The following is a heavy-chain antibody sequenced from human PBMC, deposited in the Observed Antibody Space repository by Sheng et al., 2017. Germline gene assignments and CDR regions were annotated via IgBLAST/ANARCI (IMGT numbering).Heavy chain of an antibody. CDR3: ARGVGGFEWSRREYFQH. V-gene: IGHV4-59*01. CDR2: SSSIGGT. Sequence: QVQLQESGPGLVKPSETLSLTCTVSGDSISTYYWSWLRQPPGKGLEWIAYSSSIGGTDYNPSLKSRVTISVDRSKSQFFLILNSVTAADTAVYYCARGVGGFEWSRREYFQHVGPGRPWSPVSS. CDR1: GDSISTYY. J-gene: IGHJ1*01. D-gene: IGHD3-3*01.